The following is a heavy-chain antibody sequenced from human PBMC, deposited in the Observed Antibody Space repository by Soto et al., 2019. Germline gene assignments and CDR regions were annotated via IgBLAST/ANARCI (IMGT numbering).Heavy chain of an antibody. Sequence: SETLSLTCTVSGGSISSYYWSWIRQPPGKGLEWIGYIYYSGSTNYNPSLKSRVTISVDTSKNQFSLKLSSVTAADTAVYYCARTYGSGSYTFDWFDPWGEGTLVTVSS. V-gene: IGHV4-59*01. CDR1: GGSISSYY. CDR3: ARTYGSGSYTFDWFDP. CDR2: IYYSGST. D-gene: IGHD3-10*01. J-gene: IGHJ5*02.